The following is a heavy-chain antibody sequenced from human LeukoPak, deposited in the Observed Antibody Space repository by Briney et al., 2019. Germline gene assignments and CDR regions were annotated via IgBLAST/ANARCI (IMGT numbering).Heavy chain of an antibody. CDR1: GFTFSSYG. V-gene: IGHV3-23*01. CDR3: AKDSPPTYYYDSSGYHDY. Sequence: GGTLRLSCAASGFTFSSYGMSWVRQAPGKGLEWVSAISGSGGSTYYADSVKGRFTISRDNSKNTLYLQMSSLRAEDTAVYYCAKDSPPTYYYDSSGYHDYWGQGTLVTVSS. J-gene: IGHJ4*02. D-gene: IGHD3-22*01. CDR2: ISGSGGST.